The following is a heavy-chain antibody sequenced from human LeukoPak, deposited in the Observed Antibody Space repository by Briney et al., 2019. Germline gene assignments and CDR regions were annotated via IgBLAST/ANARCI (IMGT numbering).Heavy chain of an antibody. J-gene: IGHJ4*02. CDR3: ARAYQLQWELFGSEDTGGPFDY. Sequence: GGSLRLSCAASGFTFSSSWMSWVRQAPGEGLEWVANIKQDGSEKYYVDSVKGRFTISRDNGKNSLYLQMTSMRAEDTAVYYCARAYQLQWELFGSEDTGGPFDYWGQGTLVTVSS. CDR2: IKQDGSEK. D-gene: IGHD1-26*01. CDR1: GFTFSSSW. V-gene: IGHV3-7*01.